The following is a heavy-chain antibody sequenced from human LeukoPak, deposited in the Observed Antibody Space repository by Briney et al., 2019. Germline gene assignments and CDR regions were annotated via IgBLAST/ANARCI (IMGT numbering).Heavy chain of an antibody. J-gene: IGHJ6*03. D-gene: IGHD6-19*01. CDR1: GFTFSSYG. V-gene: IGHV3-30*02. CDR3: AKDSGWYYYYYYYMDV. CDR2: IRYDGSNK. Sequence: PGGSLRPSCAASGFTFSSYGMHWVRQAPGKGLEWVAFIRYDGSNKYYADSVKGRFTISRDNSKNTLYLQMNSLRAEDTAVYYCAKDSGWYYYYYYYMDVWGKGTTVTISS.